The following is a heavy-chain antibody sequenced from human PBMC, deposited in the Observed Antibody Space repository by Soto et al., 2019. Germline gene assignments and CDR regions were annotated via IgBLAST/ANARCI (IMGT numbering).Heavy chain of an antibody. CDR2: ISYDGSDI. D-gene: IGHD3-10*02. CDR1: VFIFSNYG. Sequence: RWSLRLSCLGSVFIFSNYGMHWFRQAPGKGLEWVAFISYDGSDILYADSVKGRFTISRDNSKSTLFLHMNRPTAEDTAIYSCAIVRVADSSLDHWGQGTLVTVSS. V-gene: IGHV3-30*03. J-gene: IGHJ4*02. CDR3: AIVRVADSSLDH.